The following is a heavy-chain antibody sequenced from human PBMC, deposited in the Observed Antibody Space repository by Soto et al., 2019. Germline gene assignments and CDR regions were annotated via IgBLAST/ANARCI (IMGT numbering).Heavy chain of an antibody. CDR3: ARPSESNGEIHFDY. V-gene: IGHV5-51*01. CDR1: GCSFTSYW. D-gene: IGHD7-27*01. CDR2: IYPGDSDT. Sequence: XESLKLYCKGCGCSFTSYWIGWVRQMPGKGLEWMGIIYPGDSDTRYSPSFQGQVTISADKSISTAYLQWSSLKASDTAMYYCARPSESNGEIHFDYWGQGTLVTVSS. J-gene: IGHJ4*02.